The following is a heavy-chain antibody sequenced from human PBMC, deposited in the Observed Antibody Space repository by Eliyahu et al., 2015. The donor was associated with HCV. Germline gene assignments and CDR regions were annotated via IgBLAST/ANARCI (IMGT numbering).Heavy chain of an antibody. CDR2: ISSXTTYI. V-gene: IGHV3-21*01. Sequence: EVQLVQSGGGLVKPGGSLRLSCAAXGFTFSXYSXNWVRQAPGKGLGWVSSISSXTTYIYYADSVKGRFTISRDNAKNSLYLQMNSLRAEDTAVYYCARGRDYYGSGTYYLIHFDSWGQGTLVTVSS. J-gene: IGHJ4*02. CDR3: ARGRDYYGSGTYYLIHFDS. CDR1: GFTFSXYS. D-gene: IGHD3-10*01.